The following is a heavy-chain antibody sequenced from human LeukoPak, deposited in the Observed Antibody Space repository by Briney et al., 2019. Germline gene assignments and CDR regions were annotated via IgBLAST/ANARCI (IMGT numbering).Heavy chain of an antibody. CDR3: ARGLAKFRSSGPYYYYYMDV. D-gene: IGHD6-19*01. Sequence: KTSETLSLTCAVYGGSFSGYYWSWIRQPPGKGLEWIGEINHSGSTNYNPSLKSRVTISVDTSKNQFSLKLSSVTAADTAVYYCARGLAKFRSSGPYYYYYMDVWGKGTTVTVSS. V-gene: IGHV4-34*01. CDR2: INHSGST. J-gene: IGHJ6*03. CDR1: GGSFSGYY.